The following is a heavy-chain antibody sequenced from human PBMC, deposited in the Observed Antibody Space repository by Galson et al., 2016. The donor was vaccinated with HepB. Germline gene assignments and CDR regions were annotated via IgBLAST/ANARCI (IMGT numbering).Heavy chain of an antibody. CDR2: LTTDGIIG. V-gene: IGHV3-74*01. CDR1: GFPFSAYW. CDR3: ARENHTVLDV. J-gene: IGHJ6*02. D-gene: IGHD1-14*01. Sequence: SLRLSCAATGFPFSAYWMQWVRQVPGKGLVWVSRLTTDGIIGYADSVMGRFTISRDNAKNTLYLHMDSLRAEDTALYYCARENHTVLDVWGQGTTVTVSS.